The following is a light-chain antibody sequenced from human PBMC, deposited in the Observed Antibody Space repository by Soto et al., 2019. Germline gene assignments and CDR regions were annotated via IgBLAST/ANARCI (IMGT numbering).Light chain of an antibody. CDR3: QQSFTTPWT. Sequence: DIQMTQSPSSLSASVGDRITITCRASQSVNNYLNWFQQKPGIAPKLLVYLTSTLESGVPSRFSGSGSGTDFTLTINSLQPEDFATYHCQQSFTTPWTFGQGTKV. V-gene: IGKV1-39*01. CDR2: LTS. CDR1: QSVNNY. J-gene: IGKJ1*01.